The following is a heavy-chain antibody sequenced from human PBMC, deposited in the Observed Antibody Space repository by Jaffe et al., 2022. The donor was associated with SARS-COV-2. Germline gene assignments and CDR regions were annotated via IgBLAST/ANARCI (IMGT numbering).Heavy chain of an antibody. D-gene: IGHD3-3*01. Sequence: QVQLVESGGGVVQPGRSLRLSCAASGFTFSSYGMHWVRQAPGKGLEWVAVISYDGSNKYYADSVKGRFTISRDNSKNTLYLQMNSLRAEDTAVYYCASIRILEWLLSTPALSDAFDIWGQGTMVTVSS. V-gene: IGHV3-30*03. CDR1: GFTFSSYG. J-gene: IGHJ3*02. CDR2: ISYDGSNK. CDR3: ASIRILEWLLSTPALSDAFDI.